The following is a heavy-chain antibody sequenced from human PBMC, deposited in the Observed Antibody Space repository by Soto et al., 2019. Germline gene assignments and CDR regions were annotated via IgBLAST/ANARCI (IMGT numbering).Heavy chain of an antibody. CDR3: AKGGPYYYDSSGYYDY. V-gene: IGHV3-23*01. D-gene: IGHD3-22*01. Sequence: RLSCAASGFTFSSYAMSWVRQAPGKGLEWVSAISGSGGSTYYADSVKGRFTISRDNSKNTLYLQMNSLRAEDTAVYYCAKGGPYYYDSSGYYDYWGQGTLVTVSS. CDR2: ISGSGGST. J-gene: IGHJ4*02. CDR1: GFTFSSYA.